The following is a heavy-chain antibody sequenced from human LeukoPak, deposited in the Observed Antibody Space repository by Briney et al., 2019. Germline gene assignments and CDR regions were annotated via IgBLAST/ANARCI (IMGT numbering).Heavy chain of an antibody. CDR3: ARDSYWGSGAFDI. V-gene: IGHV1-8*02. CDR2: MNPNGGNT. D-gene: IGHD7-27*01. Sequence: ASVKVSCKASGYTFTSYDINWVRQATGQGLEWMGWMNPNGGNTGYAQKFQGRVTMTTDTSTSTAYMELRSLRSDDTAVYYCARDSYWGSGAFDIWGQGTMVTVSS. J-gene: IGHJ3*02. CDR1: GYTFTSYD.